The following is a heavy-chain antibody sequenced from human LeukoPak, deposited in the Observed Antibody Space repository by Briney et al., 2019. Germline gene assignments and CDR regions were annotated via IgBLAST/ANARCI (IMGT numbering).Heavy chain of an antibody. CDR3: AKDTSPTVTTYFDY. V-gene: IGHV3-9*03. CDR1: GFTFDDYA. J-gene: IGHJ4*02. D-gene: IGHD4-17*01. CDR2: ISWNSGSI. Sequence: PGRSLRLSCAASGFTFDDYAMHWVRQAPGKDLEWVSGISWNSGSIGYADSVKGRFTISRDNAKNSLYLQMNSLRAEDMALYCCAKDTSPTVTTYFDYWGQGTLVTVSS.